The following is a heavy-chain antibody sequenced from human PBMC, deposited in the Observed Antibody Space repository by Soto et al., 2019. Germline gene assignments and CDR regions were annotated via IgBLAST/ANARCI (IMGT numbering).Heavy chain of an antibody. CDR3: ATMVRGVDY. D-gene: IGHD3-10*01. CDR2: ISWNSGSI. V-gene: IGHV3-9*01. J-gene: IGHJ4*02. Sequence: GGSLRLSCAASGFTFDDYAMHWVRQAPGKGLEWVSGISWNSGSIGYADSVKGRFTISRDNAKNSLYLQMNSLRAEDTALYYCATMVRGVDYWGQGTMVTVYS. CDR1: GFTFDDYA.